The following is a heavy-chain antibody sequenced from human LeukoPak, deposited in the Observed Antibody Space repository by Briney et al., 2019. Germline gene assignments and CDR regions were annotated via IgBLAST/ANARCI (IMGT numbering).Heavy chain of an antibody. CDR1: GFTFSNSA. CDR3: AAELYSGTYGRCCSFAF. D-gene: IGHD1-26*01. Sequence: SVKVSCKASGFTFSNSAIQWVRQARGQRLEWIGWIIVGSGRTHYSQNLQERLTITRDMSTNTAYMELSSLRSEDTAVYYCAAELYSGTYGRCCSFAFWGQGTPVTVSS. V-gene: IGHV1-58*02. J-gene: IGHJ4*02. CDR2: IIVGSGRT.